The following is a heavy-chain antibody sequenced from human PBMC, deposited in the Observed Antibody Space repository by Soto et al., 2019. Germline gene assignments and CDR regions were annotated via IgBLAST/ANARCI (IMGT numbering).Heavy chain of an antibody. CDR1: GGSVSGYY. CDR3: PRARFDSWSHIYYGLDV. V-gene: IGHV4-34*01. Sequence: PSETLSLTCAVYGGSVSGYYWTWLRQPPWKGLEWIGEINHSGSTDYNPALKSRVTMSVDTSKNQFSLRVTSVTAADTAVYYCPRARFDSWSHIYYGLDVWGQGTTVTVSS. D-gene: IGHD3-3*01. CDR2: INHSGST. J-gene: IGHJ6*02.